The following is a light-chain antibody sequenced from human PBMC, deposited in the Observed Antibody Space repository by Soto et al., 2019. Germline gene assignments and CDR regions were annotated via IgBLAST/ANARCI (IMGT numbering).Light chain of an antibody. CDR2: GAS. J-gene: IGKJ1*01. CDR1: QSVSSSY. CDR3: QQYGSSPQT. Sequence: EIVLTQSPGTLSLSPGERATLSCRASQSVSSSYLAWYQQKPGQAPRLLIYGASSRATGIPDRFSGSGSGTDFTLTIRRLEPEDFEVYYCQQYGSSPQTFGQGTKVDSK. V-gene: IGKV3-20*01.